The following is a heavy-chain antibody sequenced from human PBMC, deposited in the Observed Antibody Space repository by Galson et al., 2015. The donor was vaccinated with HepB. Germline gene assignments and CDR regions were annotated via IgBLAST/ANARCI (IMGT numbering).Heavy chain of an antibody. D-gene: IGHD3-10*01. CDR2: ISYDGSNK. Sequence: SLRLSCAASGFTFSSYAMHWVRQAPGKGLEWVAVISYDGSNKYYADSVKGRFTISRDNSKNTLYLQMNSLRAEDTAVYYCAREAPITQGFDYWGQGTLVTVSS. CDR3: AREAPITQGFDY. J-gene: IGHJ4*02. V-gene: IGHV3-30-3*01. CDR1: GFTFSSYA.